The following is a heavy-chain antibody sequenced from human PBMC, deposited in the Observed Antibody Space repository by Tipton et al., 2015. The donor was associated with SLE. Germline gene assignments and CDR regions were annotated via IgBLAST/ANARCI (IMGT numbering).Heavy chain of an antibody. D-gene: IGHD6-19*01. Sequence: SLRLSCAASGFTFSNYDMHWVRQAPGKGLEWVSAISGSAGSTYYADSVNGRLTISRDNSKNTLFLQLNSLRAEDTAVYYCAKYSYSSGWYMDVWGKGTTVTVSS. J-gene: IGHJ6*04. CDR2: ISGSAGST. CDR3: AKYSYSSGWYMDV. CDR1: GFTFSNYD. V-gene: IGHV3-23*01.